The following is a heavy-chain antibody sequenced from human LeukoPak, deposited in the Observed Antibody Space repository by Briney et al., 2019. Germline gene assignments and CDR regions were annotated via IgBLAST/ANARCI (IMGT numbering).Heavy chain of an antibody. CDR1: GYSFTHYW. J-gene: IGHJ4*02. V-gene: IGHV5-51*01. Sequence: GASLKISCKGSGYSFTHYWVGWVRQMPGKGLEWMGVIYPGDSDTRYSPSFQGQVTISADKSISTAYLQWSSLRASDTAVYYCARAMVRGVLTTYFDYWGQGTLVTVSS. CDR3: ARAMVRGVLTTYFDY. D-gene: IGHD3-10*01. CDR2: IYPGDSDT.